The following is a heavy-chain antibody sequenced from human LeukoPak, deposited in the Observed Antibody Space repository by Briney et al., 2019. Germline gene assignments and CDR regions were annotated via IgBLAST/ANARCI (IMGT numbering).Heavy chain of an antibody. J-gene: IGHJ4*02. Sequence: ESGPTLVNPTQTLTLTCTFSGFSLSTSGMCVSWIRQPPGKALEWLARIDWDDDKYYSTSLKTRLTISKDTSKNQVVLTMTNMDPVDTATYYCARMVPEYYDSSGYWRYYFDYWGQGTLVTVSS. V-gene: IGHV2-70*11. D-gene: IGHD3-22*01. CDR3: ARMVPEYYDSSGYWRYYFDY. CDR1: GFSLSTSGMC. CDR2: IDWDDDK.